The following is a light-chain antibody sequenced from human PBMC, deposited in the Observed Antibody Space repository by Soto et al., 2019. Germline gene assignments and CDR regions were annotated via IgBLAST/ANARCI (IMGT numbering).Light chain of an antibody. Sequence: QAVVTQEPSLTVSPGGTVTLTCGSSTGAVTSGHYPYWIQQNPGQAPRTLIYDTSNRHSWTPVRFSGSLVGGKAALTLSGAEPEDEAEYYCLLAYSGGPVFGGGTKLTVL. CDR3: LLAYSGGPV. J-gene: IGLJ3*02. CDR2: DTS. V-gene: IGLV7-46*01. CDR1: TGAVTSGHY.